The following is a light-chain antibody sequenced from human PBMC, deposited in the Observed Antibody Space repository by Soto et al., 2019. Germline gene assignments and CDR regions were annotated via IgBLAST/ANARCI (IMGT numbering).Light chain of an antibody. CDR2: GAS. CDR3: QKYGSSPPT. J-gene: IGKJ1*01. V-gene: IGKV3-20*01. Sequence: EIVLTQSPGTLTLSPGESDTLSCRASQSVSSSYLAWYQQKTGQPPRLLIYGASSRATGIPDRFSGSGSGTDLTLTISRLEPEDFAVYYCQKYGSSPPTCGQGTKVDIK. CDR1: QSVSSSY.